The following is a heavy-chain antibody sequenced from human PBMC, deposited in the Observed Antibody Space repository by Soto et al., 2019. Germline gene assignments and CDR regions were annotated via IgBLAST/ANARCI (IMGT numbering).Heavy chain of an antibody. Sequence: QVQLVESGGGVVQHGRSRRLSCEASGYTFSSYGMQWVRKAPGKGLEWVAVISYDGSNKYYADSVKGRLTISRDNSNSTLYLQMNSLRAEDTAVYYCSSSSSWYGGVGNWFDPWGPGTLVTVSS. J-gene: IGHJ5*02. CDR1: GYTFSSYG. V-gene: IGHV3-30*03. CDR2: ISYDGSNK. D-gene: IGHD6-13*01. CDR3: SSSSSWYGGVGNWFDP.